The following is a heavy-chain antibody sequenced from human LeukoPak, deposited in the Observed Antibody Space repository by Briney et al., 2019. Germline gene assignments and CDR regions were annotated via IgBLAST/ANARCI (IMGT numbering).Heavy chain of an antibody. Sequence: PSETLTLTCTVSGGSVSSYYWSWIRQPAGKGLEWIGRFYISGSTNYNPSLKSRVTMSIDTSTNQFFLKLSSVTATDTAVYYCARRVHSSSWSSYFDYWGQETLVTVSS. CDR1: GGSVSSYY. J-gene: IGHJ4*02. D-gene: IGHD6-13*01. CDR3: ARRVHSSSWSSYFDY. V-gene: IGHV4-4*07. CDR2: FYISGST.